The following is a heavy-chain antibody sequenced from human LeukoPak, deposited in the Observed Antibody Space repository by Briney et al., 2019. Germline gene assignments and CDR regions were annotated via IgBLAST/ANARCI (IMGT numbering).Heavy chain of an antibody. J-gene: IGHJ2*01. CDR3: AGGSCSDAVCYSDWYFDL. CDR1: GFTFSSYW. Sequence: TGGSLRLSCAASGFTFSSYWMHWVRQAPGKGLVWVSRIQTDGSVTTYADSVKGRFTISRDNAKNTLYLQMNSLRAEDTAVYYCAGGSCSDAVCYSDWYFDLWGRGTLVTVSS. D-gene: IGHD2-8*01. CDR2: IQTDGSVT. V-gene: IGHV3-74*01.